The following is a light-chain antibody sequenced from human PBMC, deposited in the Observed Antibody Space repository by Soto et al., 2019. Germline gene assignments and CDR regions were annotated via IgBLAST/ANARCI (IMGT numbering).Light chain of an antibody. Sequence: QSVLTQPPSVSGAPGQRVTISCTRSSSNIGAGYDVHWYQQLPGTAPKLLIYGNSNRTSGVPDRFSGSKSGTSASLAITGLQAEDEADYYCQSYDSSLSGSVVFGGGTKLTVL. CDR1: SSNIGAGYD. CDR3: QSYDSSLSGSVV. V-gene: IGLV1-40*01. CDR2: GNS. J-gene: IGLJ2*01.